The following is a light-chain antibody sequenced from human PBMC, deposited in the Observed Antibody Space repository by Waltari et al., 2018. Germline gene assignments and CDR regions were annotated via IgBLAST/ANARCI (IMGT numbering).Light chain of an antibody. Sequence: AIQVTQSPSYLAASVGDRVTITCRASQFISSDFGWYQTKPGKAPKLLIYGASTLHTAEPPRFSGNGSGRDFTLTIRSLEPEDFATYYCLQDYDYPRTFGQGTKVEIK. V-gene: IGKV1-6*01. J-gene: IGKJ1*01. CDR3: LQDYDYPRT. CDR1: QFISSD. CDR2: GAS.